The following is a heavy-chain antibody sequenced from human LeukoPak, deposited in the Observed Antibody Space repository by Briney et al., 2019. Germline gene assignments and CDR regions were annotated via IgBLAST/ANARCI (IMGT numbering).Heavy chain of an antibody. Sequence: GGSLRLSCAASGFTFNSYWIGWVRQMPGKGLEWMGIIYPGDSDTRYSPSFQGQVTISADKSISTAYLQWSSLKASDTAMYYCARPGYSSGWYVDYWGQGTLVTVSS. D-gene: IGHD6-19*01. CDR1: GFTFNSYW. CDR3: ARPGYSSGWYVDY. J-gene: IGHJ4*02. CDR2: IYPGDSDT. V-gene: IGHV5-51*01.